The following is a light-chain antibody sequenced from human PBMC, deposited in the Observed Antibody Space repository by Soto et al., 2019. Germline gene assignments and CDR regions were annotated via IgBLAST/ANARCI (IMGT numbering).Light chain of an antibody. Sequence: QSVLTQPPSASGTPGQRVTISCSGGSSNIGTNAVNWYQQLPGTAPKLLIYNNNQRPSGVPDRFSGSKSGTSASLAISGLQSEDEADYYCAAWDDSLNGYVFGTGTKLTFL. CDR3: AAWDDSLNGYV. CDR1: SSNIGTNA. J-gene: IGLJ1*01. V-gene: IGLV1-44*01. CDR2: NNN.